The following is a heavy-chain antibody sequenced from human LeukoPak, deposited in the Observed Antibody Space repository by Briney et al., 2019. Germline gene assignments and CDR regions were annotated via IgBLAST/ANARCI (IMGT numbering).Heavy chain of an antibody. CDR2: INPNSGGT. Sequence: ASVKVSCKASGYTFNGYYMHWVRQAPGQGLEWMGWINPNSGGTNYAQKFQGRVTMTRDTSISTAYMELSRLRSDDTAVYYCARGYCSGGSCYPESYYYGMDVWGQGTTVTVSS. D-gene: IGHD2-15*01. V-gene: IGHV1-2*02. J-gene: IGHJ6*02. CDR3: ARGYCSGGSCYPESYYYGMDV. CDR1: GYTFNGYY.